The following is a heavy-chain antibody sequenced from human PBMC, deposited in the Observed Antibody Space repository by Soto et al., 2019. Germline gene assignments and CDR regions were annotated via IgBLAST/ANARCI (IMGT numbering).Heavy chain of an antibody. CDR3: ARDPWAADY. D-gene: IGHD3-16*01. CDR2: ITGSGSIT. Sequence: GGFLRLSCAASGFTFSRYAMSWVRQAPGRGLDWVSGITGSGSITYYADSVRGRFTISRDNSKNTVNLQMNSLRAEDTAVYYCARDPWAADYWGQGTLVTVSS. J-gene: IGHJ4*02. CDR1: GFTFSRYA. V-gene: IGHV3-23*01.